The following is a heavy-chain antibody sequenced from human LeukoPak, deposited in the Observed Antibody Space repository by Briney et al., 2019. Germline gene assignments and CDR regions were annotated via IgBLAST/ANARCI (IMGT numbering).Heavy chain of an antibody. CDR1: RLTFSSYS. J-gene: IGHJ4*02. CDR2: ISSSSSYI. Sequence: SLRLSCAASRLTFSSYSMNWVRQAPGKGLEWVSSISSSSSYIYYADSVKGRFTISRDNAKNSLYLQMNSLRAEDTAVYFCARGGSRVETLMVLDYWGQGTPVTVSS. V-gene: IGHV3-21*01. CDR3: ARGGSRVETLMVLDY. D-gene: IGHD5-18*01.